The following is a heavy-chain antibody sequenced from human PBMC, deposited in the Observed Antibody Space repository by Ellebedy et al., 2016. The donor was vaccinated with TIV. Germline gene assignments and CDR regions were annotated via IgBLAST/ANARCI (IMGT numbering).Heavy chain of an antibody. J-gene: IGHJ4*02. Sequence: GESLKISCSASGFTFSSYAMHWVRQAPGKGLEYISAIVSNGDSTYYANSVKGRFTISRDNSKNTLYLQMNSLRAEDTAVYYCARDNGAYFDYWGQGTLVTVSS. V-gene: IGHV3-64*04. CDR1: GFTFSSYA. CDR2: IVSNGDST. D-gene: IGHD3-10*01. CDR3: ARDNGAYFDY.